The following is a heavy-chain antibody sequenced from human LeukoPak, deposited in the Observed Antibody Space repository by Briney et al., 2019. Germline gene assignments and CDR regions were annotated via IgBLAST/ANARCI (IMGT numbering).Heavy chain of an antibody. Sequence: PSETRSLTCTVSGYSISSGYYWGWIRQPPGKGLEWIGSIYHSGSTYYNPSLKSRVTISVDTSKNQFSLKLSSVTAADTAVYYCARGNSGFDYYFDYWGQGTLVTVSS. CDR2: IYHSGST. CDR3: ARGNSGFDYYFDY. CDR1: GYSISSGYY. V-gene: IGHV4-38-2*02. D-gene: IGHD5-12*01. J-gene: IGHJ4*02.